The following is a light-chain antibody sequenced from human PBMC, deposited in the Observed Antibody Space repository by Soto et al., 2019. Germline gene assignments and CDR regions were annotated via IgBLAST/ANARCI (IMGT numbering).Light chain of an antibody. Sequence: DIVMTQSPDSLAVSLGERATINCKCNQSVLYSSNNKNYLAWYQQKPGQPPKLLIYWASTRESGVPDRFSGSGSGTDFTLTISSLQAEDVAVYYCQQYYSSPAWTFGQGTKVEIK. CDR1: QSVLYSSNNKNY. CDR2: WAS. J-gene: IGKJ1*01. V-gene: IGKV4-1*01. CDR3: QQYYSSPAWT.